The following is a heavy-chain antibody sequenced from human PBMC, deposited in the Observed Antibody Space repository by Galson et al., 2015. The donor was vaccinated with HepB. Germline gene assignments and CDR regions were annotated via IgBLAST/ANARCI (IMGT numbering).Heavy chain of an antibody. Sequence: SLKISCKSSGYSLSTYWIGWVRQMPGKGLEWMGIMYPGDSDTRYSPSFQGQVTISADKSINTAYLQWSSLKASDTAMYYCARLYSGSYYHAFDIWGQGTMVTVSS. CDR3: ARLYSGSYYHAFDI. V-gene: IGHV5-51*01. D-gene: IGHD1-26*01. CDR2: MYPGDSDT. J-gene: IGHJ3*02. CDR1: GYSLSTYW.